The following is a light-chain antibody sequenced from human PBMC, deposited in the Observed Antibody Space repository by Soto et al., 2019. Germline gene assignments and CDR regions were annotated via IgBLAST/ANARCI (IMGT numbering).Light chain of an antibody. V-gene: IGKV3-11*01. CDR2: DAS. Sequence: EIWLTQSPATLPFSRGERATLSCRPSQSVANYLAGYQQRPGQAPRHLICDASNRANGIPARFSGSGSGTDFTLTISTLEPEDLAVYYCQQRSNWPLTFGGGTKVDIK. J-gene: IGKJ4*01. CDR3: QQRSNWPLT. CDR1: QSVANY.